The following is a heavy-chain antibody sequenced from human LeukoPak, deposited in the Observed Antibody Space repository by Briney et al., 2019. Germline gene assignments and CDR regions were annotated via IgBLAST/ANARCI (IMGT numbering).Heavy chain of an antibody. J-gene: IGHJ6*03. CDR2: IYYSGST. V-gene: IGHV4-59*01. CDR3: ARDGLGIVDYYYMDV. D-gene: IGHD3/OR15-3a*01. Sequence: SETLSLTCTVSGGSISSYYWSWIRQPPGKGLEWIGYIYYSGSTNYNPSLKSRVTISVDTSKNQFSLKLSSVTAADTAVYYCARDGLGIVDYYYMDVWGKGTTVTVSS. CDR1: GGSISSYY.